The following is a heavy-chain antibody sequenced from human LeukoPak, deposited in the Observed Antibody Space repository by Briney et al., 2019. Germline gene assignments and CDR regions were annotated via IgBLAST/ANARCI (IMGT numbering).Heavy chain of an antibody. CDR3: AKDYYSGYSYGYAHDY. V-gene: IGHV3-30*18. J-gene: IGHJ4*02. CDR2: ISYDGSNK. D-gene: IGHD5-18*01. CDR1: GLTFSSYG. Sequence: GGSLRLSCAASGLTFSSYGMHRIRQAPGKGLEGAAVISYDGSNKYYADSVKGRFTFSRDNSNNTLYLQMNSLRPEDTAVYYCAKDYYSGYSYGYAHDYWGQGTLVTVSS.